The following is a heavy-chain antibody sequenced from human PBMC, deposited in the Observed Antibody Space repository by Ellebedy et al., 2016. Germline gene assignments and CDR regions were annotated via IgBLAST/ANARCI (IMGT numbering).Heavy chain of an antibody. CDR3: ARGGPRGYYYYYYMDV. CDR1: GYTFTSYY. Sequence: ASVKVSCXASGYTFTSYYMHWVRQAPGQGLEWMGWINPNSGGTNYAQKFQGRVTMTRDTSISTAYMELSRLRSDDTAVYYCARGGPRGYYYYYYMDVWGKGTTVTVSS. V-gene: IGHV1-2*02. J-gene: IGHJ6*03. CDR2: INPNSGGT.